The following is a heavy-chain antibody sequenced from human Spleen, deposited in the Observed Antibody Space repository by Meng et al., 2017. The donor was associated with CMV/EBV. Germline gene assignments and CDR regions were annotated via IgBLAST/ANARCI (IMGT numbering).Heavy chain of an antibody. CDR3: ASRPSSTNTNWFDP. J-gene: IGHJ5*02. D-gene: IGHD2-2*01. CDR1: GGTFSSYP. CDR2: IIPILGIA. Sequence: ASGGTFSSYPISWVRQAPGQGLECMGRIIPILGIANYAQKFQGRVTITADKSTSTAYMELSSLRSEDTAVYYCASRPSSTNTNWFDPWGQGTLVTVSS. V-gene: IGHV1-69*02.